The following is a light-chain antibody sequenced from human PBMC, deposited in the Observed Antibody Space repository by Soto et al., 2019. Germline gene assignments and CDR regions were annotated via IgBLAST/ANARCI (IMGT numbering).Light chain of an antibody. V-gene: IGKV3-20*01. CDR2: GAS. CDR1: QSVSSSY. CDR3: QQYGSSPRT. J-gene: IGKJ1*01. Sequence: EIVLTQSPGTLSLSPGERATLSCRASQSVSSSYLALYQQKPGQAPRLLIYGASSRATGIPDRFSGSGSGTDFTLTISRLEPEDVAVYYCQQYGSSPRTFGQGTKVEIK.